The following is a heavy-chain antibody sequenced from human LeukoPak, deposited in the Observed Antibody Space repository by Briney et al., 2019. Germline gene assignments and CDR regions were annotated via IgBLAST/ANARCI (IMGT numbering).Heavy chain of an antibody. Sequence: PGGSLRVSCAASGFTFSSYAMSWVRQAPGNGLEWVSAISGSGGSTYYADSVKGRFTISRDNSKNTLYLQMNSLRAEDTAVYYCAKDEIAVAGTHFDYWGQGTLVTVSS. D-gene: IGHD6-19*01. J-gene: IGHJ4*02. CDR2: ISGSGGST. CDR1: GFTFSSYA. V-gene: IGHV3-23*01. CDR3: AKDEIAVAGTHFDY.